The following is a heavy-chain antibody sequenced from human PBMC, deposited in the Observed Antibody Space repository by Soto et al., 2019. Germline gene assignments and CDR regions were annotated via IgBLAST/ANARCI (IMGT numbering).Heavy chain of an antibody. Sequence: VKVSCKVSGYTLTELSMHWVRQAPGKGLEWMGSFDPEDGETIYAQKFQGRVTMTEDTSTDTAYMELSSLRSEDTAVYYCATLAYDYIWGSYRSGLNDSFDIWGQGTMVTVSS. J-gene: IGHJ3*02. D-gene: IGHD3-16*02. CDR2: FDPEDGET. CDR1: GYTLTELS. V-gene: IGHV1-24*01. CDR3: ATLAYDYIWGSYRSGLNDSFDI.